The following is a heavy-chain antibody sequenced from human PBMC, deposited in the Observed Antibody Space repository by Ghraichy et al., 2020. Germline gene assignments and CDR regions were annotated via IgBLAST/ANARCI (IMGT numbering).Heavy chain of an antibody. J-gene: IGHJ4*02. Sequence: LSLTCAVSGFTFSSYAMSWVRQAPGKGLAWVSVISGNGGRTYYADSVKGRFTISRDNSKNTLYLQMNSLRDEDTAVYYCAKSSESYGDARIDYWGQGTLVTVSS. V-gene: IGHV3-23*01. CDR3: AKSSESYGDARIDY. D-gene: IGHD4-17*01. CDR2: ISGNGGRT. CDR1: GFTFSSYA.